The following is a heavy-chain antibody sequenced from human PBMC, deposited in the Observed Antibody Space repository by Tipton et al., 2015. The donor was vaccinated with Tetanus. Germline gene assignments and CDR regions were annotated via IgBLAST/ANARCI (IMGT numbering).Heavy chain of an antibody. J-gene: IGHJ6*02. D-gene: IGHD3-10*01. CDR2: SHYSGST. Sequence: LRLSCTVSGGSVSGGDYHWSWIRQPPGKGLEWIGYSHYSGSTSSNPSLKSRVTISLDTSKNQFSLKLTSVTAADTAVYYCARDRGVRGGYYYYHGMDVWGQGTTVTVSS. CDR1: GGSVSGGDYH. V-gene: IGHV4-61*08. CDR3: ARDRGVRGGYYYYHGMDV.